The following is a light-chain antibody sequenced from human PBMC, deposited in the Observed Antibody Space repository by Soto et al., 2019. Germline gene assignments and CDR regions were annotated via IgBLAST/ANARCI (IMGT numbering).Light chain of an antibody. CDR3: LQYDHYST. J-gene: IGKJ2*01. V-gene: IGKV1-5*01. CDR1: QSINSL. CDR2: DAS. Sequence: DIQMTQSPSTLSASVGDSVTITCRASQSINSLVAWYQQHPGKAPKLLIHDASSLENGVPSRFSGSGSGTRFTLTFTRLQPDDFATYYCLQYDHYSTFGQGTKLEI.